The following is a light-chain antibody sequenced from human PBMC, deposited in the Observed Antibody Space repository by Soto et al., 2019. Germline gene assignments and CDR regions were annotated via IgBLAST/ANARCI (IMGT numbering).Light chain of an antibody. CDR1: QSISSR. CDR2: DAS. V-gene: IGKV1-5*01. Sequence: DIQMTQSPSTLSASVGDRVTITCRASQSISSRLTWYQQKPGKAPQLLIYDASSLKSGVPSRLSGSGSGTEFTLTVSSLQPDDFATYYCQQYNSYPWTFGQGTKVEIK. CDR3: QQYNSYPWT. J-gene: IGKJ1*01.